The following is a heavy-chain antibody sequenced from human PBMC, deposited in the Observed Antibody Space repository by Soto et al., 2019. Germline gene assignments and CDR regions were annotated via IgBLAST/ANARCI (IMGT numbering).Heavy chain of an antibody. J-gene: IGHJ4*02. Sequence: SETLSLTCTVSGDSISNSYYYWAWIRQPPGKGLEWVGSVYYSGTTSYNPSLKSRVTISVDTSKDHFSLKLSSVTAADTALYYCARQDKSRTVTSFDSWGQGTLVTVSS. CDR3: ARQDKSRTVTSFDS. CDR2: VYYSGTT. D-gene: IGHD4-17*01. V-gene: IGHV4-39*01. CDR1: GDSISNSYYY.